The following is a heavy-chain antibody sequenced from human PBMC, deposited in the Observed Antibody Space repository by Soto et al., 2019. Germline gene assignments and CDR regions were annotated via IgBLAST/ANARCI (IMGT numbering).Heavy chain of an antibody. Sequence: GGSLRLSCAASGFTFSSYAMHWVRQAPGKGLEWVAVISYDGSNKYYADSVKGRFTISSDNSKNTLYLQMNSLRAEDTAVYYWARDYDFWSGYTPNYYYYYGMDVWGQGTTVTVSS. CDR1: GFTFSSYA. D-gene: IGHD3-3*01. CDR3: ARDYDFWSGYTPNYYYYYGMDV. V-gene: IGHV3-30-3*01. J-gene: IGHJ6*02. CDR2: ISYDGSNK.